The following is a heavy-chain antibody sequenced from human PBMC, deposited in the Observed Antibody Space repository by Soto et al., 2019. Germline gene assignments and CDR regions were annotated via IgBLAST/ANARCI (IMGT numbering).Heavy chain of an antibody. CDR2: IIPIFGTA. V-gene: IGHV1-69*13. D-gene: IGHD3-3*01. J-gene: IGHJ4*02. CDR1: GGTFSSYA. Sequence: SVKVSCKASGGTFSSYAISWVRQAPGQGLEWMGGIIPIFGTANYAQKFQGRVTITADESTSTAYMELNSLRSEDTAVYYCASPIFWSGTYYFDYWGQGTLVTVSS. CDR3: ASPIFWSGTYYFDY.